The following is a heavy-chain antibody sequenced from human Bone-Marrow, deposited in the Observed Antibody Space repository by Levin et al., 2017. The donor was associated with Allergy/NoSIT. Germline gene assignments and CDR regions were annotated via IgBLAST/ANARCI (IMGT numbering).Heavy chain of an antibody. V-gene: IGHV4-59*01. CDR3: ARDKGEGKWCLDN. CDR1: DGSIWGYY. CDR2: ISSTGTT. J-gene: IGHJ4*02. D-gene: IGHD2-15*01. Sequence: PSETLSLTCTVSDGSIWGYYWSWIRQAPGEGLEWIGYISSTGTTNYNPSLHGRVTISVDTSMNQFSLKVTSVTAADTALYYCARDKGEGKWCLDNWGQGTLVTVSS.